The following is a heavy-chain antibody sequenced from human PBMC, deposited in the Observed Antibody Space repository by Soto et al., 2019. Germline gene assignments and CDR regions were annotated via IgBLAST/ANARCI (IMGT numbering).Heavy chain of an antibody. CDR2: INPSGGST. D-gene: IGHD2-2*01. CDR1: GYTFTSYY. J-gene: IGHJ5*02. CDR3: ASEAIGYCSSTSCSQKFDP. Sequence: ASVKVSCKASGYTFTSYYMYWVRQAPGQGLEWMGIINPSGGSTSYAQKFQGRVTMTRDTSTSTVYMELSSLRSEDTAVYYCASEAIGYCSSTSCSQKFDPWGQGTLVTVSS. V-gene: IGHV1-46*01.